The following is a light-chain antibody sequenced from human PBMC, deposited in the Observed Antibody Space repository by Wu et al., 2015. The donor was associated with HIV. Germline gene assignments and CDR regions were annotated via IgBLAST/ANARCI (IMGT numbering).Light chain of an antibody. CDR1: QSVSSN. J-gene: IGKJ1*01. V-gene: IGKV3-15*01. Sequence: EIVMTQSPATLSVSPGERATLSCRASQSVSSNLAWYQQKPGQAPRLLIYGASTRATGIPARFSGSGSGTDFTLTISRLEPEDFAVYYCQQYGSSLPWTFGQGTKVEI. CDR2: GAS. CDR3: QQYGSSLPWT.